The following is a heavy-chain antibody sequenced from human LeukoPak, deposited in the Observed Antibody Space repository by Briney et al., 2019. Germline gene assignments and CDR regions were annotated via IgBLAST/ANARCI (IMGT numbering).Heavy chain of an antibody. D-gene: IGHD3-10*01. CDR3: ARDLSAMVRGVMDV. CDR2: IYSGGST. J-gene: IGHJ6*02. Sequence: HPGGSLRLSCAASGFTVSSNYMSWVRQAPGKGLEWVSVIYSGGSTYFADSVKGRFTISRDNSKNTLYLQMNSLRAEDTAVYYCARDLSAMVRGVMDVWGQGTTVTVSS. V-gene: IGHV3-66*01. CDR1: GFTVSSNY.